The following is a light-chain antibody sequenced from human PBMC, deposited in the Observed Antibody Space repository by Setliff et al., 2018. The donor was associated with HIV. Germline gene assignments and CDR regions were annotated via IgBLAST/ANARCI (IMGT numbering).Light chain of an antibody. J-gene: IGLJ1*01. Sequence: QSVLTQPASVSGSPGQSITISCTGTSSDVGGYSYVSWYQQHPGKAPKLMIYEVSNRPSGVSNRFSGSKSAYTASLTISGLQAEDEADYYCCSYTSSNTHVFGTGTKVTVL. CDR3: CSYTSSNTHV. CDR1: SSDVGGYSY. V-gene: IGLV2-14*01. CDR2: EVS.